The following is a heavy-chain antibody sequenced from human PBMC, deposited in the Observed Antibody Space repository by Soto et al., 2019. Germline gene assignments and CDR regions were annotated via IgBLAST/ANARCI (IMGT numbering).Heavy chain of an antibody. J-gene: IGHJ4*02. CDR1: GGTFSSHA. V-gene: IGHV1-69*01. CDR2: IIPIFGTA. CDR3: ARDLDTAMFDY. Sequence: HVQLVPSGAEVKKPGSSVKVSCQASGGTFSSHAIRWVRQAPGHGLAWLGGIIPIFGTANYAQKFQGRVTITADESTSTAYMDLSSLRSEDTDVYDCARDLDTAMFDYWFQGTLVTVS. D-gene: IGHD5-18*01.